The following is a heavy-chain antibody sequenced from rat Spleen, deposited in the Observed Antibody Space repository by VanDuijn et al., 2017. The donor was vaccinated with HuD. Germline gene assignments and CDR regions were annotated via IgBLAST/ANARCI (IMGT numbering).Heavy chain of an antibody. J-gene: IGHJ2*01. Sequence: EVQLVESGGGLVQPGRSLKLSCAASGFTFSDYYMAWVRQAPKKGLEWVASISHDGSNTYYRDSLKGRFPISRDNAKSTLYLQMDSLRSEDTATYYCARHSNWGFDYWGQGVMVTVSS. V-gene: IGHV5-7*01. CDR2: ISHDGSNT. D-gene: IGHD5-1*01. CDR3: ARHSNWGFDY. CDR1: GFTFSDYY.